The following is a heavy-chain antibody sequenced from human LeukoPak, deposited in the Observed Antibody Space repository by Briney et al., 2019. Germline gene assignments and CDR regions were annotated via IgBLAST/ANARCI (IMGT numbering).Heavy chain of an antibody. CDR3: ARDYYGSGSYYEHYYYMDV. CDR2: INHSGST. V-gene: IGHV4-34*01. Sequence: SETLSLTCAVYGGSFSGYYWSWIRQPPGKGLEWIGEINHSGSTNYNPSLKSRVTISVDTSKNQFSLKLSSVTAADTAVYYCARDYYGSGSYYEHYYYMDVWGKGTTVTISS. D-gene: IGHD3-10*01. CDR1: GGSFSGYY. J-gene: IGHJ6*03.